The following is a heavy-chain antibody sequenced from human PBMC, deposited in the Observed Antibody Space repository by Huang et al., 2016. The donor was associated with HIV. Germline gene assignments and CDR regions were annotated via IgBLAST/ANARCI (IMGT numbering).Heavy chain of an antibody. CDR2: ISSGGGTI. D-gene: IGHD4-17*01. J-gene: IGHJ4*02. V-gene: IGHV3-48*02. CDR1: GFAFSNYN. Sequence: VQLVESGGGLVQPGGSLSLSCATSGFAFSNYNMNWVRQAPGKGLDWISYISSGGGTIYCTDSVKGRFTISRDNAKNSLYLQISTLRDEDTAVYYCARETRLRRGLDFWGQGTLVTVSS. CDR3: ARETRLRRGLDF.